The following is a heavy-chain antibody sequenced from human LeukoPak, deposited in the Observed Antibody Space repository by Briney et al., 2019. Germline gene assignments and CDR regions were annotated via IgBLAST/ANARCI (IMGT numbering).Heavy chain of an antibody. D-gene: IGHD3-22*01. CDR3: AKGDYYDSSGSDAFDI. J-gene: IGHJ3*02. V-gene: IGHV1-18*01. CDR1: GGSFSSYA. CDR2: ISAYNGNT. Sequence: ASVKVSCKASGGSFSSYAISWVRQAPGQGLEWMGWISAYNGNTNYAQKLQGRVTMTTDTSTSTAYMELRSLRSDDTAVYYCAKGDYYDSSGSDAFDIWGQGTMVTVSS.